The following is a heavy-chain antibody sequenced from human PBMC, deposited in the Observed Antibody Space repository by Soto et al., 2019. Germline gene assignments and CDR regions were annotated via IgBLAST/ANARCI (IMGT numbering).Heavy chain of an antibody. CDR3: ACIFSGGYSYGFYYHGMDV. Sequence: SETLSLTCTVSGGSISSSSYYWGWIRQPPGKGLDWIGSIFYSGSTYYNPSLKSRVTISVDTSKNQFSLKLSSVTAADTAVYYCACIFSGGYSYGFYYHGMDVWGQGTTVS. D-gene: IGHD5-18*01. CDR1: GGSISSSSYY. CDR2: IFYSGST. V-gene: IGHV4-39*01. J-gene: IGHJ6*02.